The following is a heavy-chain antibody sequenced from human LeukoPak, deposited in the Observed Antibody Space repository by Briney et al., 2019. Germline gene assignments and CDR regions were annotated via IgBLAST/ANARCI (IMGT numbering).Heavy chain of an antibody. V-gene: IGHV3-21*01. CDR2: ISSSSSYI. D-gene: IGHD4-17*01. Sequence: GGSLRLSCTVSGFTVSSNSMSWVRQAPGKGLEWVSSISSSSSYIYYADSVKGRFTISRDNAKNSLYLQMNSLRAEDTAVYYCARVYGDYGINYYYYYYMDVWGKGTTVTVSS. J-gene: IGHJ6*03. CDR3: ARVYGDYGINYYYYYYMDV. CDR1: GFTVSSNS.